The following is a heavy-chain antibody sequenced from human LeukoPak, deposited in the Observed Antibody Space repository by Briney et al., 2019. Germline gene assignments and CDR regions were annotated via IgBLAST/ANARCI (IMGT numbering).Heavy chain of an antibody. CDR2: SIPSFGTA. CDR1: GGTFSSYA. D-gene: IGHD3-10*01. CDR3: ARGAGYYGSGSYYNVDWFDP. V-gene: IGHV1-69*05. J-gene: IGHJ5*02. Sequence: ASVKVSCKASGGTFSSYAISWVRQAPGQGLEWRGGSIPSFGTANYAQKFQCRVTRNRDMSTSTVYMELSSLRSEGTAVYYCARGAGYYGSGSYYNVDWFDPWGKGTPVTVSS.